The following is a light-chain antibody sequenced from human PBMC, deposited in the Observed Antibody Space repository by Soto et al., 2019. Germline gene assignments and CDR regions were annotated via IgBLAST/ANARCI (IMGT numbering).Light chain of an antibody. V-gene: IGLV2-14*01. Sequence: QSVLTQPASVSGSAGQSISISCAGTNSDIGRYNFVSWYQQRPGQAPKLLIFDVSNRPSGISDRFSGSKSGQTASLTISGLQAEDEADYYCNSYTSSSPPYAFGTG. CDR1: NSDIGRYNF. CDR2: DVS. CDR3: NSYTSSSPPYA. J-gene: IGLJ1*01.